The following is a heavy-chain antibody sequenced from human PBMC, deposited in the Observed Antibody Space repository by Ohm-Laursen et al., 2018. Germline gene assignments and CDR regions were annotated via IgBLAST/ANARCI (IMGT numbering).Heavy chain of an antibody. CDR3: ARDSRSAAGIFDY. CDR1: GFTFSSYA. Sequence: SLRLSCAASGFTFSSYAINWVRQGPGKGLEWVSSISSSSSYIYYADSVKGRFTISRDNAKNSLYLQMNSLRAEDTAVYYCARDSRSAAGIFDYWGQGTLVTVSS. V-gene: IGHV3-21*01. CDR2: ISSSSSYI. J-gene: IGHJ4*02. D-gene: IGHD6-13*01.